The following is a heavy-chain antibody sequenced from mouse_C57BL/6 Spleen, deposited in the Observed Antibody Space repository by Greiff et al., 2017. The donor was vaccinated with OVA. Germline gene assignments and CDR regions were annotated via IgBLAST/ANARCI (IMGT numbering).Heavy chain of an antibody. D-gene: IGHD1-1*01. J-gene: IGHJ1*03. CDR1: GYTFTSYW. V-gene: IGHV1-50*01. CDR3: ARSITTVVADWYFDV. Sequence: QVQLQQSGAELVKPGASVKLSCKASGYTFTSYWMQWVKQRPGQGLEWIGEIDPSDSYTNYNQKFKGKGTLTVDTSTSTAYMQLSSLTSEDSAVYYCARSITTVVADWYFDVWGTGTTVTVSS. CDR2: IDPSDSYT.